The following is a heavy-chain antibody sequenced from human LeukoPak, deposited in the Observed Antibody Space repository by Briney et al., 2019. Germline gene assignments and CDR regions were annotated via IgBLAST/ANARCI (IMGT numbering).Heavy chain of an antibody. Sequence: PGGSLRLSCAASGFTFTNYAMSWVRQAPGKGLEWVSGISGSGGSTDYADSLKGRFTISRDKSTNTLYMQMHSLRPEDTAVYYCAKRAFFETSGYFYDIYFDHWGQGTLVTVSS. CDR3: AKRAFFETSGYFYDIYFDH. V-gene: IGHV3-23*01. D-gene: IGHD3-22*01. J-gene: IGHJ4*02. CDR1: GFTFTNYA. CDR2: ISGSGGST.